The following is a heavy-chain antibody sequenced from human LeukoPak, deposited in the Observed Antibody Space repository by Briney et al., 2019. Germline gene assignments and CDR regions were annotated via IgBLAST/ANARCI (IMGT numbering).Heavy chain of an antibody. CDR2: ISASGGST. CDR3: ATQPYYDFWSGPTTFDY. V-gene: IGHV3-23*01. Sequence: GGSLRLPCAVSGFTFSSYAMSWVRQAPGKGLEWVSAISASGGSTYYADSVKGRFIISRDNSRNTLYLQMNSLRAEDTAVYYCATQPYYDFWSGPTTFDYWGQGTLVTVSS. J-gene: IGHJ4*02. CDR1: GFTFSSYA. D-gene: IGHD3-3*01.